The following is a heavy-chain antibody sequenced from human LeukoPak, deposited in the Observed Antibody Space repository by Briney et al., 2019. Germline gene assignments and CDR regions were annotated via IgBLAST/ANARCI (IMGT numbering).Heavy chain of an antibody. CDR3: ARKNPSYCGGDCYSYAFDI. CDR2: IYYSGGT. J-gene: IGHJ3*02. V-gene: IGHV4-59*01. D-gene: IGHD2-21*01. Sequence: PSETLSLTCTVSGGSISSYYWSWIRQPPGKGLEWIGYIYYSGGTNYNPSLKSRVTISVGTSKNQFSLKLSSVTAADTAVYYGARKNPSYCGGDCYSYAFDIWGQGTMVTVSS. CDR1: GGSISSYY.